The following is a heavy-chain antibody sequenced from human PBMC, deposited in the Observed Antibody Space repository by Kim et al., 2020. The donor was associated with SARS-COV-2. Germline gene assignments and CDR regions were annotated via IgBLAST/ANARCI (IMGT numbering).Heavy chain of an antibody. J-gene: IGHJ3*02. D-gene: IGHD6-13*01. CDR3: ASSYSSSWSYDAFDI. V-gene: IGHV4-39*01. Sequence: PALKSRVTRSVGTSKNQFSLKLSYVTAADTAVYYCASSYSSSWSYDAFDIWGQGTMVTVSS.